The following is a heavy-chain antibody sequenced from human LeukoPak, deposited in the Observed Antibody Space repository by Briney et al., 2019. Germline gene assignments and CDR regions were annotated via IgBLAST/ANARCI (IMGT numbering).Heavy chain of an antibody. CDR3: ARTENYIPEDCFDP. Sequence: TSETLSLTCSVSGGSIGSSSYCWGWIRQPPGKGLEWIGTICCSGSTFYNPSLKSRVTLSVDTSKNQFSLKLSSVTAADTAVYYCARTENYIPEDCFDPWGQGTLVTVSS. V-gene: IGHV4-39*01. CDR1: GGSIGSSSYC. D-gene: IGHD5-24*01. J-gene: IGHJ5*02. CDR2: ICCSGST.